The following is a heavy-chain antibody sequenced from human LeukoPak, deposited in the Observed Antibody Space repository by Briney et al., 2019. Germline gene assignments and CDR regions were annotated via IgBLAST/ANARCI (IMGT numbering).Heavy chain of an antibody. CDR3: ARVLGAPPDY. CDR2: IHSGGST. Sequence: PGGSLRLFCAASGFTVSSNYIRWVRHAPGEGLEWVSVIHSGGSTYYVDSVKGRFTIYRDNSKNPLYLQMNSLRAEDNAVYYCARVLGAPPDYWGQGTLVTVSS. J-gene: IGHJ4*02. CDR1: GFTVSSNY. V-gene: IGHV3-66*01. D-gene: IGHD1-26*01.